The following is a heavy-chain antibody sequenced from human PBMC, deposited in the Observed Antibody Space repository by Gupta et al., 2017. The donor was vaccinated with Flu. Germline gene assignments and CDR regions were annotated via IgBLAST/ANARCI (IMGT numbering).Heavy chain of an antibody. CDR2: LSASGVST. D-gene: IGHD2-21*02. V-gene: IGHV3-23*01. J-gene: IGHJ4*02. CDR3: AKTRSTVGTTILFDY. Sequence: EVKLLESGGGLVQPGGSLRLSCVASGFTFSNFGMGWVRQPPGKGLEWVSSLSASGVSTYYADAVKGRFTISRDNSKNMSYLQMNSLRVEDTAVYFCAKTRSTVGTTILFDYWGQGILVTVSS. CDR1: GFTFSNFG.